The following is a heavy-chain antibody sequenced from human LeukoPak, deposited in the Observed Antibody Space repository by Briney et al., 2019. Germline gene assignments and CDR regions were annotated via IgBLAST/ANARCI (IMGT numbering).Heavy chain of an antibody. J-gene: IGHJ4*02. CDR3: ARDFKYCTACYFDY. D-gene: IGHD2-8*01. Sequence: GGSLRLSCVASGFTFSSYGMHWVRQAPGKGLEWVAVISYDGSKKYCADSVKGRFTISRDNAKNSLYLQMNSLRAEDTAVYYCARDFKYCTACYFDYWGQGTLVTVSS. V-gene: IGHV3-30*03. CDR1: GFTFSSYG. CDR2: ISYDGSKK.